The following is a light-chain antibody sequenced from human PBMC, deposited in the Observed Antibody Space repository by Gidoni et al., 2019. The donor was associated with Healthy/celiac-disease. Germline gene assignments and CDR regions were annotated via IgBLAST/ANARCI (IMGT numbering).Light chain of an antibody. V-gene: IGKV3-20*01. CDR3: QQYGSSL. Sequence: EIVLTQSPGTLSLSPGERATPSCRASQSVSSSYLGWYQHKPGQAPRLLIDGASSRATGIPDWFSGSGSRKDFTLTISRLKPEDLAVYCCQQYGSSLFGGGTKVEIK. CDR2: GAS. CDR1: QSVSSSY. J-gene: IGKJ4*01.